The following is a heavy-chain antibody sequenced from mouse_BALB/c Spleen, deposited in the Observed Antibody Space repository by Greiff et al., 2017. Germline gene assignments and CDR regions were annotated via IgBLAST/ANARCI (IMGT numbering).Heavy chain of an antibody. CDR3: ARSHYGSSYYAMDY. CDR1: GYSITSDYA. Sequence: EVQLQESGPGLVKPSQSLSLTCTVTGYSITSDYAWNWIRQFPGNKLEWMGYISYSGSTSYNPSLKSRISITRDTSKNQFFLQLNSVTTEDTATYYCARSHYGSSYYAMDYWGQGTSVTVSS. J-gene: IGHJ4*01. CDR2: ISYSGST. V-gene: IGHV3-2*02. D-gene: IGHD1-1*01.